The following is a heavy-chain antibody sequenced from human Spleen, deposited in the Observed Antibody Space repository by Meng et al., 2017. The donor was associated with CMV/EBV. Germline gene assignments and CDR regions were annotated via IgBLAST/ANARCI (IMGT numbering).Heavy chain of an antibody. Sequence: ASVKVSCKVSGYTLTELSIHWVRQAPGKGLEWMGGFDPEDGEIIYAQKFQGRVTMTEDTSTDTAYMELRSLRSDDTAVYYCARGTTVTTGFSYWGQGTLVTVSS. CDR3: ARGTTVTTGFSY. CDR2: FDPEDGEI. J-gene: IGHJ4*02. D-gene: IGHD4-11*01. V-gene: IGHV1-24*01. CDR1: GYTLTELS.